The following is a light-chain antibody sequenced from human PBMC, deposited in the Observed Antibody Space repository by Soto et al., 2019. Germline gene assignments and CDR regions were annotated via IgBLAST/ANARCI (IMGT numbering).Light chain of an antibody. V-gene: IGLV2-14*01. Sequence: QSALTQPASVSGSPGQSITISCTGPSSDIGGYNYVSWYQQDPGKAPKLLIYEVSNRPSGVSNRFSGSKSGNTASLTISGLQAEDEADYYCSSYMRSSTLVFGGGTKLTVL. J-gene: IGLJ2*01. CDR1: SSDIGGYNY. CDR2: EVS. CDR3: SSYMRSSTLV.